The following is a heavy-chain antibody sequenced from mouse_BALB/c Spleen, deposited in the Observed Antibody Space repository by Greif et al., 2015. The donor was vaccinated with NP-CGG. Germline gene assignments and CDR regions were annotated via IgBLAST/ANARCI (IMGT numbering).Heavy chain of an antibody. Sequence: EVHLVESGTVLARPGASVKMSCKASGYSFTSYWMHWVKQRPGQGLEWIGAIYPGNSDTSYNQKFKGKAKLTAVTSASTAYMELSSLTNEDSAVYYCTRLRDYRYAYYYAMDYWGQGTSVTVSS. J-gene: IGHJ4*01. D-gene: IGHD2-14*01. CDR3: TRLRDYRYAYYYAMDY. V-gene: IGHV1-5*01. CDR2: IYPGNSDT. CDR1: GYSFTSYW.